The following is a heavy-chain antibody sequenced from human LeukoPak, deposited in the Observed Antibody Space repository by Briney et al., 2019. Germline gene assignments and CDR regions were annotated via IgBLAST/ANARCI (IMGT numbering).Heavy chain of an antibody. CDR1: GYTFTGYY. D-gene: IGHD6-13*01. J-gene: IGHJ6*02. CDR3: ARGTYSSSWYLHMSGRYYYGMDV. CDR2: INPSSGGT. V-gene: IGHV1-2*02. Sequence: GASVKVSCKASGYTFTGYYMHWVRQAPGQGLEWMGWINPSSGGTNYAQKFQGRVTMTRNTSISTAYMELSSLRSEDTAVYYCARGTYSSSWYLHMSGRYYYGMDVWGQGTTVTVSS.